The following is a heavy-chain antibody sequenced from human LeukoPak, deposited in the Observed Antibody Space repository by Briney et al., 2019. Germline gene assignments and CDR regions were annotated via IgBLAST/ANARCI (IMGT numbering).Heavy chain of an antibody. CDR3: ARDRVVTTFNWFDP. V-gene: IGHV4-4*07. D-gene: IGHD2-21*02. J-gene: IGHJ5*02. CDR1: GGSISSYY. CDR2: IYTSGST. Sequence: PSETLSLTCTVSGGSISSYYWSWIRQPAGKGLEWIGRIYTSGSTNYNPSLNSRVTMSVDTSKNQFSLKLSSVTAADTAVYYCARDRVVTTFNWFDPWGQGTLVTVSS.